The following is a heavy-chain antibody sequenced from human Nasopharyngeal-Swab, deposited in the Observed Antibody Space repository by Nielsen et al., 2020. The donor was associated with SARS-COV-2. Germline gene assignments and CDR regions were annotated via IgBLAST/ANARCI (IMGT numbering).Heavy chain of an antibody. Sequence: SGKVSCKASGGTFSSHAISWVRQAPGQGLEWMGGIIPIFGTANYAQKFQGRVTITADKSTSTAYMELSSLRSEDTAVYYCARGAARRYDFWSGYYSYYYYYMDVWGKGTTVTVSS. CDR1: GGTFSSHA. D-gene: IGHD3-3*01. J-gene: IGHJ6*03. CDR2: IIPIFGTA. V-gene: IGHV1-69*06. CDR3: ARGAARRYDFWSGYYSYYYYYMDV.